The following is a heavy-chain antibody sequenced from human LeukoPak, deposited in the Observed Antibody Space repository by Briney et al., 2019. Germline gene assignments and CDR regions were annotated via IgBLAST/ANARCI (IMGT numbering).Heavy chain of an antibody. J-gene: IGHJ4*02. CDR3: ARASSGYAYGVDY. V-gene: IGHV3-11*01. CDR1: GGSISGSSYY. Sequence: LSLTCTVSGGSISGSSYYWGWIRQPPGKGLEWVSFIIRSGTTKYYADSVKGRFTISRDNAKNSLYLQMNSLRAEDTAVYYCARASSGYAYGVDYWGQGTLVTVSS. D-gene: IGHD5-12*01. CDR2: IIRSGTTK.